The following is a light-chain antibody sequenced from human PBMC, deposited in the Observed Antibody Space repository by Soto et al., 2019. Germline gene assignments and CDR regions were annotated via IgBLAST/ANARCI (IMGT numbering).Light chain of an antibody. CDR1: QGILTG. Sequence: SLSFLSAYIRDSVTITCRASQGILTGLAWYQQKPGQAPRLLIYGASTRATGIPARFSGSGSGTEFTLTISSLQSEDFAVYYCQQYNNLPPWPFG. CDR3: QQYNNLPPWP. CDR2: GAS. J-gene: IGKJ1*01. V-gene: IGKV3-15*01.